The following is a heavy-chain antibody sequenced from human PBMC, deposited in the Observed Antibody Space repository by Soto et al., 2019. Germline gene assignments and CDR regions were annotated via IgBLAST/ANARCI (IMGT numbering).Heavy chain of an antibody. J-gene: IGHJ6*03. Sequence: QVQLVQSGAEVKKPGASVKVSCKASGYTFTSYDVNWVRQATGQGLEWMGWMNPNSGNTGYAQKLQGRVTMTRITSISTAYMELSSLRSEDTAVYYCARVTSGSTYYYYYMDVWGKGTTVTVSS. D-gene: IGHD3-10*01. CDR3: ARVTSGSTYYYYYMDV. CDR1: GYTFTSYD. CDR2: MNPNSGNT. V-gene: IGHV1-8*01.